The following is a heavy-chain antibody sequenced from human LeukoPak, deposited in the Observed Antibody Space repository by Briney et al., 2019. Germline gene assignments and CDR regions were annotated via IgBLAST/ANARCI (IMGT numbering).Heavy chain of an antibody. CDR3: ARDRGHYNSGSILDY. J-gene: IGHJ4*02. CDR2: TWYDGNKR. CDR1: GFIFNSYC. D-gene: IGHD3-10*01. Sequence: PWKSLRLSCAAPGFIFNSYCMHWVRQAPGKGLEWVAVTWYDGNKRYHAESVNGRFTISRDNSKNTLYLQMNSLRVEGTAVYYCARDRGHYNSGSILDYLGQGTQVTVSS. V-gene: IGHV3-33*01.